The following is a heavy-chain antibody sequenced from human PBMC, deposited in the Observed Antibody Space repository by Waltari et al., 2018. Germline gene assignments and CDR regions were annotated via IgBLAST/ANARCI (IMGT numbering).Heavy chain of an antibody. D-gene: IGHD3-10*01. CDR3: AKKGVIGLDY. V-gene: IGHV3-9*01. J-gene: IGHJ4*02. CDR2: ISWNSGSI. Sequence: EVKLVESGGGLVQPGRSLRLSCAASGFTFDDYAMHWVRQAPGKCLEWVSGISWNSGSIGYADSVKGRFTISRDNAKNSLYLQMNSLRAEDTALYYCAKKGVIGLDYWGQGTLVTVSS. CDR1: GFTFDDYA.